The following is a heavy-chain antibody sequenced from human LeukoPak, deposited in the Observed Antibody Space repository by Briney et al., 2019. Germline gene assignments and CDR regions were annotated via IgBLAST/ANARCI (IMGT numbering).Heavy chain of an antibody. CDR1: GFTFSSYA. Sequence: GGSLRLSCAASGFTFSSYAMHWVRQAPGKGLEWVAVISYDGSNKYYADSVKGRFTISRDNSKNTLYLQMNSLRAEDTAVYYCARDEYGSSSVYQRFDYWGRGTLVTVSS. CDR2: ISYDGSNK. D-gene: IGHD6-6*01. V-gene: IGHV3-30-3*01. CDR3: ARDEYGSSSVYQRFDY. J-gene: IGHJ4*02.